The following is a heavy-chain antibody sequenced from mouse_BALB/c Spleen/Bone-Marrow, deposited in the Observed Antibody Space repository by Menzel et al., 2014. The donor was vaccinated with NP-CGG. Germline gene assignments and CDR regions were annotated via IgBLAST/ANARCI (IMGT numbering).Heavy chain of an antibody. CDR2: ISSGGGYT. CDR3: TRQRNWDHYAMDY. Sequence: EVKVEESGGDLVKPGGSLKLSCAASGFTFSTYGMSWVRQTPDKRLEWVATISSGGGYTYYPDSVKGRFTISRDNANNTLYLQMSGLKSEDTAMYYCTRQRNWDHYAMDYWGQGTSVTVSS. V-gene: IGHV5-6*02. D-gene: IGHD4-1*01. J-gene: IGHJ4*01. CDR1: GFTFSTYG.